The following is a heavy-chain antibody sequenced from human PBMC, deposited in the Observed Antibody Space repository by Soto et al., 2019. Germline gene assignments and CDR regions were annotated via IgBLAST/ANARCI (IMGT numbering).Heavy chain of an antibody. CDR1: GFTFSSYA. CDR3: ARDECRSPQNSTHIDV. Sequence: GGSLRLSCAASGFTFSSYAMHWVRQAPGKGLEYVSAISSNGGSTYYANSVKGRCTISRDNSKNTRYLQMGCLRAEDMAVYYGARDECRSPQNSTHIDVWGKGTPVTVSS. CDR2: ISSNGGST. J-gene: IGHJ6*03. V-gene: IGHV3-64*01.